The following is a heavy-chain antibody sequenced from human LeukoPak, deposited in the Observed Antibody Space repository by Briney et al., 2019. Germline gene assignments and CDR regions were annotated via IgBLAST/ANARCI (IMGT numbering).Heavy chain of an antibody. V-gene: IGHV3-74*01. D-gene: IGHD2-2*01. CDR1: GFTFSSYW. CDR2: INSDGSST. Sequence: GGSLRLSCAASGFTFSSYWMHWVRQAPGKGLVWVSRINSDGSSTSYADSVKGRFTISRDNAKNTLYLQMNGLKAEDTAVYYCARDDCSTTPCYAYWGQGTLVTVSS. J-gene: IGHJ4*02. CDR3: ARDDCSTTPCYAY.